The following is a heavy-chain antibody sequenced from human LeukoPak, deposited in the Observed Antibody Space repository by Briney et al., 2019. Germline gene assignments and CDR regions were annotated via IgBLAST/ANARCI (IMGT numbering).Heavy chain of an antibody. CDR2: INPKSGGT. CDR3: ARGLRGFGELLGSYYYYYMDV. D-gene: IGHD3-10*01. J-gene: IGHJ6*03. CDR1: GYTFTGYY. Sequence: ASVKVSCKASGYTFTGYYMYWVRQAPGQGLEWMGWINPKSGGTNYAQKFQGRVTMTRDTSISTAYMELSSLRSEDTAVYYCARGLRGFGELLGSYYYYYMDVWGKGTTVTISS. V-gene: IGHV1-2*02.